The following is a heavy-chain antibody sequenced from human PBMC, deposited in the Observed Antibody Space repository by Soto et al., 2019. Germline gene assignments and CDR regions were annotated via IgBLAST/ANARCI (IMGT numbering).Heavy chain of an antibody. J-gene: IGHJ4*02. D-gene: IGHD2-2*01. CDR2: IKQDGSEK. CDR3: ARDLGDIVVVPAYFDY. CDR1: GFTFSNYW. Sequence: GGSLRLSCAASGFTFSNYWMSWVRQAPGKGLEWVANIKQDGSEKYYVDSVKGRFTISRDNAKNSLYLQMNSLRAEDTAVYYCARDLGDIVVVPAYFDYWGQGTLVTVSS. V-gene: IGHV3-7*01.